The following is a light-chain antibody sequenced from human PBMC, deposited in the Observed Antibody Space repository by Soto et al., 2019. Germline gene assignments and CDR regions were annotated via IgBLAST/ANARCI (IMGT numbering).Light chain of an antibody. Sequence: DIQMTQSPSSLSASVGDRVTITCRASQAIDRWLAWYQQKPGKAPKVLIYAAANLRSGVPSRFSGSGSGIDSSLTISSLQPEDLATYYCKQSKTFPLTFGGGTKVEIK. CDR3: KQSKTFPLT. CDR2: AAA. J-gene: IGKJ4*01. CDR1: QAIDRW. V-gene: IGKV1-12*01.